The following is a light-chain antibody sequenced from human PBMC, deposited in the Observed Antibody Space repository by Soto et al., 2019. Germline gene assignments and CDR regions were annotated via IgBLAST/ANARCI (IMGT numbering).Light chain of an antibody. Sequence: QTVVTQEPSLTVSPGGTVTLTCGSXTGXVTSGHYPSWFQQKPGQAPTTLIYDTSNKHSWTPARFSGSLLGGKAALTLSSAQPEDEAEYYCLLSYSPARRVFGGGTKVTVL. CDR2: DTS. CDR1: TGXVTSGHY. V-gene: IGLV7-46*01. CDR3: LLSYSPARRV. J-gene: IGLJ2*01.